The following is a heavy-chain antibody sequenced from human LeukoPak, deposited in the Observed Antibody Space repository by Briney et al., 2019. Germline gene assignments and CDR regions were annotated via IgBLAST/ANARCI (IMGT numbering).Heavy chain of an antibody. Sequence: SGGSLRLSCAASGFTFSSYTMHWVRQAPGKGLEWVAVISYDGSSKYYADSVKGRFTISRDISKNTLYLQMNSLRPEDTAVYYCARDRGVIFGVVSRSPVFDYWGQGNLVTVSS. D-gene: IGHD3-3*01. V-gene: IGHV3-30*01. J-gene: IGHJ4*02. CDR2: ISYDGSSK. CDR3: ARDRGVIFGVVSRSPVFDY. CDR1: GFTFSSYT.